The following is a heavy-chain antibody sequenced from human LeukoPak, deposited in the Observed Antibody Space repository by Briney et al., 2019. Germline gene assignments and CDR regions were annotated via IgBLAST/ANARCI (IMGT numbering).Heavy chain of an antibody. J-gene: IGHJ4*02. CDR3: ARIGVRSVIIFGVFDY. V-gene: IGHV4-39*07. Sequence: KPSETLSLTCSVSGASISSTSYSWGWMRRPPGKGLAWIVRISYSGTTFYSPSLESRVTISADTSKNQFSLKLSSVTATDTAVYYCARIGVRSVIIFGVFDYWGQGIRVTVSS. CDR2: ISYSGTT. D-gene: IGHD3-10*01. CDR1: GASISSTSYS.